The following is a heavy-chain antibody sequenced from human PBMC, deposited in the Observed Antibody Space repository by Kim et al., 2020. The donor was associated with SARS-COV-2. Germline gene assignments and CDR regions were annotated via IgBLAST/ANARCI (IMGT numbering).Heavy chain of an antibody. CDR2: ITYDGSNK. J-gene: IGHJ4*02. CDR1: GFTFNTYG. V-gene: IGHV3-30*18. CDR3: AKSFSGGYFGYDS. D-gene: IGHD1-26*01. Sequence: GGSLRLSCAASGFTFNTYGMHWVRQAPGKGLEWVAVITYDGSNKYYADSVKGRFTISRDNSKNTLYLQMNSLRIEDTAVYYCAKSFSGGYFGYDSWGQGNLVTVSS.